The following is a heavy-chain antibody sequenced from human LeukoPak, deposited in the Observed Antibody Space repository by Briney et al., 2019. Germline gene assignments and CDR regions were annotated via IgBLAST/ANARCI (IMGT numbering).Heavy chain of an antibody. CDR1: GFTFSSYS. Sequence: GGSLRLSCAASGFTFSSYSMNWVRQAPGKGLEWVSSISSSSSYIYYADSVKGRFTISRDNAKNSLYLQMNSLRAEDTAVYYCARGAEMATITGDCFDYWGQGTLVTVSS. CDR2: ISSSSSYI. D-gene: IGHD5-24*01. V-gene: IGHV3-21*01. CDR3: ARGAEMATITGDCFDY. J-gene: IGHJ4*02.